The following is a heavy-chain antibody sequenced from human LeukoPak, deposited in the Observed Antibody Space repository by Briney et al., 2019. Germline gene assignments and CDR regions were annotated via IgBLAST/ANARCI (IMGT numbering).Heavy chain of an antibody. CDR3: ARDRGYSSFDY. CDR2: IKEDGSVI. CDR1: AFTFSNYG. D-gene: IGHD4-23*01. J-gene: IGHJ4*02. V-gene: IGHV3-7*01. Sequence: GGSLRLSCEASAFTFSNYGFSWVRQAPGKGLEWVANIKEDGSVIYYVDSVKGRFTISRDNAKNTLFLQMNSLRVEDTAVYYCARDRGYSSFDYWGQGTLVTVSS.